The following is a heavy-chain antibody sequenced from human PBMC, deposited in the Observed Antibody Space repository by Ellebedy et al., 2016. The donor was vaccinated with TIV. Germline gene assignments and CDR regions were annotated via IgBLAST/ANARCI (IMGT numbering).Heavy chain of an antibody. Sequence: AASVKVSCKASGYNFISYYMHWVRQAPGQGLEWMGIIHPNSGYPSYPPKSQDRVTLTRDTSTSTVDMELSRLRSEDTAVYYCARDLRWDGSGSYTYYYYYGMDVWGQGTTVTFSS. J-gene: IGHJ6*02. CDR1: GYNFISYY. CDR3: ARDLRWDGSGSYTYYYYYGMDV. D-gene: IGHD3-10*01. CDR2: IHPNSGYP. V-gene: IGHV1-46*01.